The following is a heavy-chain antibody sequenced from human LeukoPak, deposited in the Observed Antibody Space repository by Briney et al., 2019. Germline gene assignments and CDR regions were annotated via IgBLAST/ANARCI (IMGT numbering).Heavy chain of an antibody. CDR1: GFTFSSYA. Sequence: GGSLRLFCAASGFTFSSYAMSWVRQAPGKGLEWVSAISGSGGSTYYADSVKGRFTISRDNSKNTLYLQMNSLRAEDTAVYYCAKRRFGELEFDYWGQGTLVTVSS. J-gene: IGHJ4*02. V-gene: IGHV3-23*01. CDR2: ISGSGGST. CDR3: AKRRFGELEFDY. D-gene: IGHD3-10*01.